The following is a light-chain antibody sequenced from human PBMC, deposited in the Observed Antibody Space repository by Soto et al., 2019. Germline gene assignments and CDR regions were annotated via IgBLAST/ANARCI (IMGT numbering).Light chain of an antibody. CDR1: QTIRNN. Sequence: EIVMTQSPATLSVSPGERATLSCRSSQTIRNNLAWYQQKPGQAPRLLIYVASTRATDTPARFSGSGSGTDCTLTISSLQSEDFAFYYCQQYNSWPLTFGGGTNVEIK. CDR2: VAS. V-gene: IGKV3-15*01. CDR3: QQYNSWPLT. J-gene: IGKJ4*01.